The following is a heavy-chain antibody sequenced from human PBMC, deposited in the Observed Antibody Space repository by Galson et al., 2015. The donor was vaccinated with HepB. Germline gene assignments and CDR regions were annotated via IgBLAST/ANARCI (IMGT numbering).Heavy chain of an antibody. CDR3: AKKGKVVVGDYYYYGMDV. D-gene: IGHD2-15*01. CDR2: ISGSGGST. J-gene: IGHJ6*02. V-gene: IGHV3-23*01. CDR1: GFTFSSYA. Sequence: SLRLSCAASGFTFSSYAMRWVRQAPGKGLGWVSAISGSGGSTYYADSVKGRFTISRDNSKNTLYLQMNSLRAEDTAVYYCAKKGKVVVGDYYYYGMDVWGQGTTVTVSS.